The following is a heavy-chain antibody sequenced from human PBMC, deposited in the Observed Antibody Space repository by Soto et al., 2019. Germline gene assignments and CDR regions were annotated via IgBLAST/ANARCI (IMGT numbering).Heavy chain of an antibody. Sequence: QVQLVQSGGEVMKPGASVKVSCKASGYSFTNYGIHWVRQAPGQRLEWMGWISAGNGQTKYSQTFQGRVTISRDTPASTANMDLSSLTSEDTGVYYCARGSSSWENYYFYGLDVWGQGTTVTVSS. CDR3: ARGSSSWENYYFYGLDV. CDR2: ISAGNGQT. V-gene: IGHV1-3*01. CDR1: GYSFTNYG. J-gene: IGHJ6*02. D-gene: IGHD6-13*01.